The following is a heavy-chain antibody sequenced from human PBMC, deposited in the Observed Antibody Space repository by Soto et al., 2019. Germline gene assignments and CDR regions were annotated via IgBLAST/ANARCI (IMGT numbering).Heavy chain of an antibody. J-gene: IGHJ6*02. CDR2: IYHSGST. Sequence: SSETLSDTCTVSGASVSTDGYYWSWIRQPPGKGLEWIGYIYHSGSTNYNPSLKSRVTTSIDTSKNQFSLKLSSLTAADTAVYYCARVNLRAPVANYYFHSMDVWGQWTTGT. CDR1: GASVSTDGYY. D-gene: IGHD5-12*01. V-gene: IGHV4-61*08. CDR3: ARVNLRAPVANYYFHSMDV.